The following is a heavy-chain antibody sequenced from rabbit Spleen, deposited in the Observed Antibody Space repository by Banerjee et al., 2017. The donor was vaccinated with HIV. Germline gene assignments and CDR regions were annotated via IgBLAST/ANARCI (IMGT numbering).Heavy chain of an antibody. CDR2: IYTGNGKT. D-gene: IGHD1-1*01. Sequence: QEQLEESGGGLVKPEGSLTLTCKASGFSFSSNYDMCWVRQAPGKGLEWIGCIYTGNGKTYYASWAKGRFTISKSSSTTVTLQITSLTAADTATYFCARDNGSGDYIDVYFDLWGPGTLVTVS. V-gene: IGHV1S45*01. J-gene: IGHJ4*01. CDR1: GFSFSSNYD. CDR3: ARDNGSGDYIDVYFDL.